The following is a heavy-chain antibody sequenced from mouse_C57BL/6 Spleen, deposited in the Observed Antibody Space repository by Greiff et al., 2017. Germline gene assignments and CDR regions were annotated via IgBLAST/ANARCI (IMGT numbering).Heavy chain of an antibody. D-gene: IGHD2-3*01. CDR1: GFTFSSYA. V-gene: IGHV5-9-1*02. Sequence: EVQRVESGEGLVKPGGSLKLSCAASGFTFSSYAMSWVRQTPEKRLEWVAYISSGGDYIYYADTVKGRFTISRDNARNTLYLQMSSLKSEDTAMYYCTRVRREDGPFYWYFDVWGTGTTVTVSS. J-gene: IGHJ1*03. CDR3: TRVRREDGPFYWYFDV. CDR2: ISSGGDYI.